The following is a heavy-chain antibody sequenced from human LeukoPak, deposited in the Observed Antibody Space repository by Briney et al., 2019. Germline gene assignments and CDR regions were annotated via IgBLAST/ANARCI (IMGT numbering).Heavy chain of an antibody. Sequence: GASVKVSCKASGYTFTGYYMHWVRQAPGQGLEWMGWINPNSGGTNYAQKFQGRVTMTRDTSISTAYMELSRLRSDDTAVYYCARGYCSSTSCYTPFDYWGQGTLVTLSS. CDR3: ARGYCSSTSCYTPFDY. CDR1: GYTFTGYY. V-gene: IGHV1-2*02. J-gene: IGHJ4*02. CDR2: INPNSGGT. D-gene: IGHD2-2*02.